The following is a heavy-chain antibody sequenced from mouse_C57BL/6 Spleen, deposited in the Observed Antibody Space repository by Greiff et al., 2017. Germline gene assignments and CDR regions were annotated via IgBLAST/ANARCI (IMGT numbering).Heavy chain of an antibody. CDR2: IYPRSGNT. CDR1: GYTFTSYG. D-gene: IGHD2-3*01. Sequence: VQLKESGAELARPGASVKLSCKASGYTFTSYGISWVKQRTGQGLEWIGEIYPRSGNTYYNEKFKGKATLTADKSSSTAYMELRSLTSEDSAVYFCARGDDGSYFDYWGQGTTLTVSS. J-gene: IGHJ2*01. V-gene: IGHV1-81*01. CDR3: ARGDDGSYFDY.